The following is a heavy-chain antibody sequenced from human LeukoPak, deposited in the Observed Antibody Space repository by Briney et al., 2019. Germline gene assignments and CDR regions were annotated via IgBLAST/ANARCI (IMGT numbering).Heavy chain of an antibody. CDR3: ARDGFLEWYPYYGMDV. D-gene: IGHD3-3*01. J-gene: IGHJ6*02. V-gene: IGHV1-24*01. Sequence: ASVKVSCKVSGYTLTELSMHWVRQAPGKGLEWMGGFDPEDGETIYAQKFQGRVTITRDTSASTAYMELSSLRSEDTAVYYCARDGFLEWYPYYGMDVWGQGTTVTVSS. CDR2: FDPEDGET. CDR1: GYTLTELS.